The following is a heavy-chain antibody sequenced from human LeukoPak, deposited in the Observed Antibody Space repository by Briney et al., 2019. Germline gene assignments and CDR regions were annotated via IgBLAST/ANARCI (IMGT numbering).Heavy chain of an antibody. V-gene: IGHV4-59*01. J-gene: IGHJ3*02. D-gene: IGHD4-23*01. CDR3: ARRRGNNAFDI. CDR2: IYYSGST. CDR1: GGSISSYY. Sequence: SETLSLTCTVSGGSISSYYWSWIRQPPGKGLEWIGYIYYSGSTNYNPSLKSRVTISVDTSKNQFSLKLSSVTAADTAVYYCARRRGNNAFDIWGQGTMVTVSS.